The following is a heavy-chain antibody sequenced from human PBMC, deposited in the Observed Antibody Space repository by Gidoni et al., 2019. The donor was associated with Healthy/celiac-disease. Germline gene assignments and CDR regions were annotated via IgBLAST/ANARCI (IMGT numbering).Heavy chain of an antibody. D-gene: IGHD4-17*01. V-gene: IGHV3-23*01. Sequence: EVQLLESGGGLVQPGGSLRLSCAASGFTFSSYAMSRVRQAPGKGLEWCSAISGSGGSTYYADSVKGRFTISRDNSKNTLYLQMNSLRAEDTAVYYCAKDQGPGSYGDYPDPFDYWGQGTLVTVSS. J-gene: IGHJ4*02. CDR2: ISGSGGST. CDR1: GFTFSSYA. CDR3: AKDQGPGSYGDYPDPFDY.